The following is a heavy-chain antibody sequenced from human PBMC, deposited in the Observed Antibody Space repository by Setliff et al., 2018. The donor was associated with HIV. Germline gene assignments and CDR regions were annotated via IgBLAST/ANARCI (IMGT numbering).Heavy chain of an antibody. J-gene: IGHJ4*02. CDR2: IKHSGST. CDR3: ARGGFKWSGSYADY. V-gene: IGHV4-34*01. CDR1: GGSFSDYY. Sequence: PSETLSLTCAVHGGSFSDYYWTWIRQPPGKGLEWIGEIKHSGSTNYNPSLKSRVTISVDTAKDQFSLNLTSVTAADTAVYYCARGGFKWSGSYADYWGQGTLVTVPS. D-gene: IGHD1-26*01.